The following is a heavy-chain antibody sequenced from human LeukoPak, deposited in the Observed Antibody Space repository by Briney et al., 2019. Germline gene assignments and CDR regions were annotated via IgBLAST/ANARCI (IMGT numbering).Heavy chain of an antibody. CDR1: GFTFSTFW. Sequence: PGGSLRLSCAASGFTFSTFWMSWVRQAPGKGLEWVSVIYSGGSTYYADSVKGRFTISRDNSKNTLYLQMNSLRAEDTAVYYCARDVAIWGQGTLVTVSS. J-gene: IGHJ4*02. D-gene: IGHD3-10*02. CDR3: ARDVAI. CDR2: IYSGGST. V-gene: IGHV3-66*02.